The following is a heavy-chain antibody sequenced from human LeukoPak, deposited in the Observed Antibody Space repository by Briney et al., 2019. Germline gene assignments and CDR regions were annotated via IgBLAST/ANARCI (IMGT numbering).Heavy chain of an antibody. CDR3: ARELDGSGNKPVDY. Sequence: GASVKVSCKASGYTFTDHGIIWVRQAPGQGLEWMGWISAYNGNTNYAQKLQGRVTMTTDTSTSTAYMELRSLRSDDTAVYYCARELDGSGNKPVDYWGQGTLVTVSS. CDR1: GYTFTDHG. V-gene: IGHV1-18*01. J-gene: IGHJ4*02. D-gene: IGHD3-10*01. CDR2: ISAYNGNT.